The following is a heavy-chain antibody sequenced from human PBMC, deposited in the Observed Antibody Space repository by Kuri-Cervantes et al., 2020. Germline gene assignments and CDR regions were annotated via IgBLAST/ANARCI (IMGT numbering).Heavy chain of an antibody. J-gene: IGHJ4*02. D-gene: IGHD4-23*01. V-gene: IGHV3-30-3*01. CDR1: GFTFSSYA. CDR3: AREGNYGGLFDY. Sequence: GESLKISCAASGFTFSSYAMHWVRQAPGKGLEWVAVISYDGSNKYYADSVKGRFTISRDNSKNSLYLQMNSLRAEDTAVYYCAREGNYGGLFDYWGQGTLVTVSS. CDR2: ISYDGSNK.